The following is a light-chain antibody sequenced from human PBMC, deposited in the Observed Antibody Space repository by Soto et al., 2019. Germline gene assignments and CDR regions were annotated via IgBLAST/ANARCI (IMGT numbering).Light chain of an antibody. CDR1: QNIGRW. J-gene: IGKJ5*01. V-gene: IGKV1-5*01. CDR3: QQLNSYPIT. Sequence: DIQMTQSPSTLSASIGDRVTISCRASQNIGRWLAWYQQKPGTAPKVLIYHASNLQSGVPSRFSGSGSGTDFTLTISSLQPEDFATYFCQQLNSYPITFGQGTRLEIK. CDR2: HAS.